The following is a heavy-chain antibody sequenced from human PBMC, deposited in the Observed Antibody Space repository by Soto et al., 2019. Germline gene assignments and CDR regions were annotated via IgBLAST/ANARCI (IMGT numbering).Heavy chain of an antibody. Sequence: PSETLSLICTVSGGSIDNFYWSWIRQPPGKGLEWIGYIYSSGSTNYNPSLKSRVTISVDTSKNQFSLKLSSVTAADTAVYFCARDYPYFTVTTSGGMDVWGQGTTVTVSS. D-gene: IGHD4-17*01. CDR1: GGSIDNFY. V-gene: IGHV4-59*01. CDR3: ARDYPYFTVTTSGGMDV. CDR2: IYSSGST. J-gene: IGHJ6*02.